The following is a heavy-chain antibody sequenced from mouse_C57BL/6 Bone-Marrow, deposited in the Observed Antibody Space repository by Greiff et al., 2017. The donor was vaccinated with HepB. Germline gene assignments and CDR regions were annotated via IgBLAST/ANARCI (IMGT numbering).Heavy chain of an antibody. J-gene: IGHJ4*01. D-gene: IGHD3-2*02. CDR1: GYTFTSYW. Sequence: QVQLQQPGAELVKPGASVKLSCKASGYTFTSYWMQWVKQRPGQGLEWIGEIDPSDSYTNYNQKFKGKATLTVDTSSSTAYMQLSSLTSEDSAVYYCARDSSGLYAMDYCGQGTSVTVSS. CDR3: ARDSSGLYAMDY. V-gene: IGHV1-50*01. CDR2: IDPSDSYT.